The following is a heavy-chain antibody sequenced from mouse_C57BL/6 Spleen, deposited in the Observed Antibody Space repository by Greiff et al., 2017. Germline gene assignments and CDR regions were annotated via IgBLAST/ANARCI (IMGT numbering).Heavy chain of an antibody. CDR1: GYTFTDYY. CDR2: INPNNGGT. CDR3: AISFPWGYAMDY. J-gene: IGHJ4*01. V-gene: IGHV1-26*01. Sequence: VQLQQSGPELVKPGASVKISCKASGYTFTDYYMNWVKQSHGKSLEWIGDINPNNGGTSYNQKFKGKATLTVDKSSSTAYMELRSLTSEDSAVYYCAISFPWGYAMDYWGQGTSVTVSS.